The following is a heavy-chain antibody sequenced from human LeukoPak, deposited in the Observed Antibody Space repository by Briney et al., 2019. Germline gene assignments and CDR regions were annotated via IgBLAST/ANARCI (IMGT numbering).Heavy chain of an antibody. CDR1: GYTFINYG. Sequence: SVKVSCKASGYTFINYGISWVRQAPGQGLEWMGWISPNSGKTNYAQKLQDRLTMTTDTSASTAYMELRSLTSDDTAVYFCGRDGDYTTSGWLGTFHLGGQGTMVTVSS. CDR2: ISPNSGKT. CDR3: GRDGDYTTSGWLGTFHL. V-gene: IGHV1-18*01. D-gene: IGHD6-19*01. J-gene: IGHJ3*01.